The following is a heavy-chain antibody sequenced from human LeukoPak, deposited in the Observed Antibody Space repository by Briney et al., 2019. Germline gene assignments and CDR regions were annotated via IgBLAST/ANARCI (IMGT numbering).Heavy chain of an antibody. V-gene: IGHV3-66*01. CDR3: ARESNSGYYLSY. CDR1: GFTVSSNY. D-gene: IGHD3-22*01. Sequence: GGSLRLSCAASGFTVSSNYMSWVRQAPGKGLECVSVIYSGGRTYYADPVKGRFTISRDNSKNTLYLQMNSLRAEDTAVYYCARESNSGYYLSYWGQGTLVTVSS. J-gene: IGHJ4*02. CDR2: IYSGGRT.